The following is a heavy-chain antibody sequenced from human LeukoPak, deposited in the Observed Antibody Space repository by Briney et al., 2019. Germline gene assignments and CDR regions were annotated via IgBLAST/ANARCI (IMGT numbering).Heavy chain of an antibody. Sequence: GASVKVSCKASGYTFTSYAMNWVRQAPGQGLEWMGWINTNTGNPTYAQGFTGRFVFSLDTSVSTAYLQISSLKAEDTAVYYCARDYPGWELLTLDAFDIWGQGTMVTVSS. V-gene: IGHV7-4-1*02. CDR3: ARDYPGWELLTLDAFDI. J-gene: IGHJ3*02. D-gene: IGHD1-26*01. CDR1: GYTFTSYA. CDR2: INTNTGNP.